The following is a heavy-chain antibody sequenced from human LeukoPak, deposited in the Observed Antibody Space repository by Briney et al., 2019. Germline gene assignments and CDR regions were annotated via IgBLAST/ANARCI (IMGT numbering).Heavy chain of an antibody. CDR3: ARDYCGGDCFPDY. D-gene: IGHD2-21*02. CDR1: GYTFTGYY. V-gene: IGHV1-2*06. Sequence: ASVTVSCKASGYTFTGYYVHWVRQAPGQGLEWMGRINPNSGDTNYAQKFQGRVTMTRDTSISTAYMELSRLRSDDTAVYYCARDYCGGDCFPDYWGQGTLVTVSS. CDR2: INPNSGDT. J-gene: IGHJ4*02.